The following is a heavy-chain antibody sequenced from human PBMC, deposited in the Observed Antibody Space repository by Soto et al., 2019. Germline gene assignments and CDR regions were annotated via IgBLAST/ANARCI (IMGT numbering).Heavy chain of an antibody. J-gene: IGHJ6*02. D-gene: IGHD2-15*01. V-gene: IGHV1-69*13. CDR2: IIPIFGTA. CDR3: ARRGGSPAYYGMDV. Sequence: ASVKVSCKASGGTFSSYAISWVRQAPGQGLEWMGGIIPIFGTANYAQKFQGRVTITADESTSTAYMELSSLRSEDTAVYYCARRGGSPAYYGMDVWGQGTTVTVSS. CDR1: GGTFSSYA.